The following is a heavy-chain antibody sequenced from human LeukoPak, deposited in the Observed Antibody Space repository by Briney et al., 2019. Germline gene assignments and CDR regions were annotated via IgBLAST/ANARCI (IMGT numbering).Heavy chain of an antibody. J-gene: IGHJ4*02. D-gene: IGHD6-19*01. CDR3: TTYTRGHY. Sequence: GGSLRLSCAASGFTFIGSDMHWVRQASGKGLEWVARIGIKANNYATAYSAALKGRFTISRDDSKNTAYLQMNSLRTEDTAVYYCTTYTRGHYWGQGILVTVSS. CDR1: GFTFIGSD. CDR2: IGIKANNYAT. V-gene: IGHV3-73*01.